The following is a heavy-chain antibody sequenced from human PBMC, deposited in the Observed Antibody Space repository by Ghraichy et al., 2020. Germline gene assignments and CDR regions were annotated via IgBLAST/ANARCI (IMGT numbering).Heavy chain of an antibody. CDR2: VGTNTDFR. Sequence: GGSLRLSCVASGFTFTDYTMNWVRQAPGKGLEWVAFVGTNTDFRRYADSVQGRFTVSRDNANNALYLQMTRLRVDDTAIYYCTRDDFTGSGSIYYSDYWGQGAHVTVSS. V-gene: IGHV3-21*01. D-gene: IGHD3-10*01. CDR1: GFTFTDYT. J-gene: IGHJ4*02. CDR3: TRDDFTGSGSIYYSDY.